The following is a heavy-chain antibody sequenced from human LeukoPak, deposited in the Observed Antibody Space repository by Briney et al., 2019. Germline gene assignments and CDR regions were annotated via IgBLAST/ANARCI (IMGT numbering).Heavy chain of an antibody. CDR2: VYHSRST. CDR3: AREGGHYDTTTYFNDSFDI. V-gene: IGHV4-38-2*02. CDR1: GYSITNGCS. Sequence: SETLSLTCTVSGYSITNGCSWGWNRQPPGKGLEGLGGVYHSRSTHYNPSLKSRVTRSVDTSKSQFSLKLSSVTAADTAVYYCAREGGHYDTTTYFNDSFDIWGQGTMVTVSS. D-gene: IGHD2/OR15-2a*01. J-gene: IGHJ3*02.